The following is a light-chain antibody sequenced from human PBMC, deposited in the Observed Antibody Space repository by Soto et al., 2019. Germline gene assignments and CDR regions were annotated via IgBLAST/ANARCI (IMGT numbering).Light chain of an antibody. CDR1: QSISSW. CDR2: KAS. CDR3: QQYNSS. V-gene: IGKV1-5*03. Sequence: IQMPQSPSTLSASVGDRVTITCRASQSISSWLAWYQQKPGKAPKLLIYKASSLESGVPSRFSGSGSGTEFTLTISSLQPDDFASYYCQQYNSSFGQGTKVDIK. J-gene: IGKJ1*01.